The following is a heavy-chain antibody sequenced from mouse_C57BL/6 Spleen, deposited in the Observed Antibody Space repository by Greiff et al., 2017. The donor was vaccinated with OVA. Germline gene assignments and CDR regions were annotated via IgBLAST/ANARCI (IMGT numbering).Heavy chain of an antibody. V-gene: IGHV1-76*01. CDR1: GYTFTDYY. CDR2: IYPGSGNT. D-gene: IGHD2-5*01. J-gene: IGHJ3*01. Sequence: QVQLKESGAELVRPGASVKLSCKASGYTFTDYYINWVKQRPGQGLEWIARIYPGSGNTYYNEKFKGKATLTAEKSSSTAYMQLSSLTSEDSAVYFCARAYYSNYPFAYWSQGTLVTVSA. CDR3: ARAYYSNYPFAY.